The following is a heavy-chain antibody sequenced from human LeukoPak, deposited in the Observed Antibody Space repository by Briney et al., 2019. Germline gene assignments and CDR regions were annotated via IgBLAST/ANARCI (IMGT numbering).Heavy chain of an antibody. CDR2: IIPIFGTA. J-gene: IGHJ5*02. Sequence: SVKVSCKASGGTFSSYAISWVRQAPGQGVEWMGGIIPIFGTANYAQKFQGRVTITADKSTSTAYMELSSLRSEDTAVYYCARDAIAAAGTVDWFDPWGQGTLVTVSS. V-gene: IGHV1-69*06. CDR1: GGTFSSYA. D-gene: IGHD6-13*01. CDR3: ARDAIAAAGTVDWFDP.